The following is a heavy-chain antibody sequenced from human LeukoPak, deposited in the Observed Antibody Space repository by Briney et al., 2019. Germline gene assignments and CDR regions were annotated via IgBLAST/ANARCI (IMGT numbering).Heavy chain of an antibody. CDR2: INAGNGNT. V-gene: IGHV1-3*03. CDR3: ARESGTPGGDAFDI. Sequence: GASVKVSCKASGYTFTSYAMHWVRQAPGQRLEWMGWINAGNGNTKYSQEFQGRVTITRDTSASTAYMELSSLRSEDMAVYYCARESGTPGGDAFDIWGQGTMVTVSS. D-gene: IGHD1-7*01. J-gene: IGHJ3*02. CDR1: GYTFTSYA.